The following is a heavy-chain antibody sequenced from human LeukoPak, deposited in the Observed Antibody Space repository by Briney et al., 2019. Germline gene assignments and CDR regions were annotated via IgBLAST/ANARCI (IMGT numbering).Heavy chain of an antibody. CDR1: GYTFTSYD. J-gene: IGHJ4*02. V-gene: IGHV1-8*01. D-gene: IGHD3-3*01. CDR2: MNPNSGNT. CDR3: ARAYDFWSGYSFDY. Sequence: ASVKVSCKASGYTFTSYDINWVRQATGQGLEWMGWMNPNSGNTGYAQKFQGRVTMARNTSISTAYMELSSLRSEDTAVYYCARAYDFWSGYSFDYWGQGTLVTVSS.